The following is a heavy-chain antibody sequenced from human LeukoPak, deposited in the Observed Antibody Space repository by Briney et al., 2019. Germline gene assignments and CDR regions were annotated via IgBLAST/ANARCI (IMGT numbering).Heavy chain of an antibody. Sequence: GGSLRLSCAASGFTFGSYGMSWVRQAPGKGLEWVSAISGSGGSTYYADSVKGRFTISRDHSKNTLYLQMNSLRAEDTAVYYCAKTQLITMVRGVIGWFDPWGQGTLVTVSS. CDR2: ISGSGGST. J-gene: IGHJ5*02. CDR1: GFTFGSYG. CDR3: AKTQLITMVRGVIGWFDP. V-gene: IGHV3-23*01. D-gene: IGHD3-10*01.